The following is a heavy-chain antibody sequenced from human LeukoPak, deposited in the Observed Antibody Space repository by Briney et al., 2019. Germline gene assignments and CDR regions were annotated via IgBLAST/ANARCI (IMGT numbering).Heavy chain of an antibody. CDR1: GGSISNYY. D-gene: IGHD4-17*01. CDR3: ARDRGIGDYYHYYFDY. J-gene: IGHJ4*02. Sequence: SETLSLTCTVPGGSISNYYWRWVRQPPGKGLEWIGYIYYSGSTKYNPSLKSRVTISIATSKNQFSLKLSSVTAADTAVYYCARDRGIGDYYHYYFDYWGQGTLVTVSS. V-gene: IGHV4-59*01. CDR2: IYYSGST.